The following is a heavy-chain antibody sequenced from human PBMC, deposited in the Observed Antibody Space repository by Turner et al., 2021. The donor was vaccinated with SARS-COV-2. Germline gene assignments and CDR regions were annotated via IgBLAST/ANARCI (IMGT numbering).Heavy chain of an antibody. D-gene: IGHD2-2*01. Sequence: QVQLVQSGAEVKKPGASVKVSCKASGYTFTNYYIHWVRQAPGQGLEWMGIINPSAGSTSYAQKFQGRVTMTRDTSTSTAYMELSSLRSEDTAVYYCARDVVLVPAASGMDVWGQGTTVTVSS. J-gene: IGHJ6*02. CDR2: INPSAGST. CDR1: GYTFTNYY. CDR3: ARDVVLVPAASGMDV. V-gene: IGHV1-46*01.